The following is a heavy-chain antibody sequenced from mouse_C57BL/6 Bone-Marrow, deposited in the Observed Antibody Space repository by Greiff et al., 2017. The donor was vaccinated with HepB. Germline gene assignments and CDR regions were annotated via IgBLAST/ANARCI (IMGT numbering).Heavy chain of an antibody. J-gene: IGHJ2*01. V-gene: IGHV3-6*01. Sequence: EVKLQESGPGLVKPSQSLSLTCSVTGYSITSGYYWNWIRQFPGNKLEWMGYISYDGSNNYNPSLKNRISITRDTSKNQFFLKLNSVTTEDTATYYGARGPSSSYEDYWGQGTTLTVSS. CDR3: ARGPSSSYEDY. CDR1: GYSITSGYY. D-gene: IGHD1-1*01. CDR2: ISYDGSN.